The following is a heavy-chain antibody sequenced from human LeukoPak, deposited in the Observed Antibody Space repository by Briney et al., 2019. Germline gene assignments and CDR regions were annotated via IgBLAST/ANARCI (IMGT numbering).Heavy chain of an antibody. Sequence: GGSLRLYRPASGFTFSSYDMHWVRQATGKGLEWVSAMGTAGDTYYPGSVKGRFTISRENAKNSLYLQMNSLRAGDTAVYYCARGAAAAGTWESYYYGMDVWGQGPMVTVSS. CDR2: MGTAGDT. V-gene: IGHV3-13*01. D-gene: IGHD6-13*01. CDR3: ARGAAAAGTWESYYYGMDV. J-gene: IGHJ6*02. CDR1: GFTFSSYD.